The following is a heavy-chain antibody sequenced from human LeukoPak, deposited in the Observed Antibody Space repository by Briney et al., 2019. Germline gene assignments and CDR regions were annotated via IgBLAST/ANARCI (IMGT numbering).Heavy chain of an antibody. CDR1: GGSFSGYY. J-gene: IGHJ6*02. CDR2: ANHSGRT. V-gene: IGHV4-34*01. D-gene: IGHD3-9*01. CDR3: ARGTPTIFGLMDV. Sequence: SENLSLTCAVYGGSFSGYYWSWIRQPPGKGLEWIGEANHSGRTNYNPSLKSRVTISVDTSKNQFSLKPSSVTAADTAVYYCARGTPTIFGLMDVWGQGTTVTVSS.